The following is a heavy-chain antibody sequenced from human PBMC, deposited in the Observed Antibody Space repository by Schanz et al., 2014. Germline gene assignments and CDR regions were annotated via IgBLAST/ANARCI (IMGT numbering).Heavy chain of an antibody. CDR1: GFTISSYS. V-gene: IGHV3-23*04. CDR3: AKARRKSNCSGGRCFHYSYYGMDV. Sequence: EVHLVESGGGLVKRGGSLRLSCAASGFTISSYSMNWVRQAPGKGLEWVSALSGSGGSTYYADSVKGRFTISRDNSKNILYLQMNSLRAEDTAVYYCAKARRKSNCSGGRCFHYSYYGMDVWGQGTTVTVSS. D-gene: IGHD2-15*01. J-gene: IGHJ6*02. CDR2: LSGSGGST.